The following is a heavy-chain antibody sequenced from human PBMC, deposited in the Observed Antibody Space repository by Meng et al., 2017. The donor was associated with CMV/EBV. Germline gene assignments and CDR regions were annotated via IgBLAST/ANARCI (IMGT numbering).Heavy chain of an antibody. V-gene: IGHV3-30-3*01. J-gene: IGHJ5*02. CDR1: GFTFRNYA. CDR3: ASDGRGSGKGGWIDP. D-gene: IGHD3-10*01. Sequence: SGFTFRNYAFHWVRQAPGKGLEWVAVISFDGTNEYYADSVKGRFSISRDSYKNTLYLQMSSLRTEDTAVYYCASDGRGSGKGGWIDPWGQGTLVTVSS. CDR2: ISFDGTNE.